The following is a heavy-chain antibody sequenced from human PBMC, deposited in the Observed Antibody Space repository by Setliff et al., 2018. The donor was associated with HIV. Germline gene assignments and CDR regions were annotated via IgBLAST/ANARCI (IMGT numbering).Heavy chain of an antibody. D-gene: IGHD3-22*01. Sequence: ASVKVSCKASGYTFTSYYLLWVRQAPGQGLEWMGMINPSGGSASYAQKFQGRVTMSRDTSTSTVYMELSSLRSEDTAVYYCARDYFDSSAYHYGFGAFDIWGQGTMVTVS. CDR2: INPSGGSA. V-gene: IGHV1-46*01. J-gene: IGHJ3*02. CDR1: GYTFTSYY. CDR3: ARDYFDSSAYHYGFGAFDI.